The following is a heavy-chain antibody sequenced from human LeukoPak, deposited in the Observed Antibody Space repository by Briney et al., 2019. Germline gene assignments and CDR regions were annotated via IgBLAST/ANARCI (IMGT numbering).Heavy chain of an antibody. J-gene: IGHJ5*02. Sequence: PSETLSLTCTVSGDSISSYNYYWGWVRQAPGKGLEWIGSIFYTGSAYYDPSLKSRVTISVETSKNQFSLKLKSVTAADTAVYYCARGGYYGSGNDFRFDPWGQGTLVTVSS. D-gene: IGHD3-10*01. CDR3: ARGGYYGSGNDFRFDP. V-gene: IGHV4-39*07. CDR2: IFYTGSA. CDR1: GDSISSYNYY.